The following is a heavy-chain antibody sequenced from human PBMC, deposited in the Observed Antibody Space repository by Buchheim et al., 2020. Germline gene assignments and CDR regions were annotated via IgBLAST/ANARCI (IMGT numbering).Heavy chain of an antibody. Sequence: EVQLLESGGGLVQPGGSLRLSCAASGFTFSSYAMSWVRQAPGKGLEWVSAISGSGGSTYYADSVKGRFTISRDNSKNTLYLQMNSLRAEDTAVYYCTKPTSDSSGQAPPPVGTSPWGQGTL. CDR3: TKPTSDSSGQAPPPVGTSP. D-gene: IGHD3-22*01. CDR1: GFTFSSYA. V-gene: IGHV3-23*01. J-gene: IGHJ4*02. CDR2: ISGSGGST.